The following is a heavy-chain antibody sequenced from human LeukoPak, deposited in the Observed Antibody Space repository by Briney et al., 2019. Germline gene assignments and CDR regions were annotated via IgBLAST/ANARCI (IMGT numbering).Heavy chain of an antibody. Sequence: GGSLRLSCAASGFTFSSYGMHWVRQAPGKGLEWVSVIYSGGSTYYADSVKGRFTISRDNSKNTLYLQMNSLRAEDTAVYYCARADDYGKNYGMDVWGKGITVTVSS. V-gene: IGHV3-53*01. CDR2: IYSGGST. D-gene: IGHD4-17*01. CDR3: ARADDYGKNYGMDV. J-gene: IGHJ6*04. CDR1: GFTFSSYG.